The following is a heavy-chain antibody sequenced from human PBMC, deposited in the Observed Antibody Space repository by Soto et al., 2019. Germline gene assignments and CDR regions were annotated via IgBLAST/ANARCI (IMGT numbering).Heavy chain of an antibody. V-gene: IGHV6-1*01. D-gene: IGHD3-22*01. CDR3: VRNPYYYDSSGYSGYYYYYGMDV. CDR2: TYYRSKWYN. Sequence: PSQTLSLTCAISGDSVSSNSAAWNWIRQSPSRGLEWLGRTYYRSKWYNDYAVSVKSRITINPDTSKNQFSLQLNSVTPEDTAVYYCVRNPYYYDSSGYSGYYYYYGMDVWGQGTTVTGSS. J-gene: IGHJ6*02. CDR1: GDSVSSNSAA.